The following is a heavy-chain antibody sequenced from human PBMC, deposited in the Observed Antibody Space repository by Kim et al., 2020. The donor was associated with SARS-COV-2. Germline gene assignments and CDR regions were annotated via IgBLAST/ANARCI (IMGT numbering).Heavy chain of an antibody. CDR1: GGSISSGGYY. CDR2: IYYSGST. J-gene: IGHJ3*02. D-gene: IGHD3-10*01. CDR3: ARGSYYGSGRGRNAFDI. Sequence: SETLSLTCTVSGGSISSGGYYWSWIRQHPGKGLEWIGYIYYSGSTYYNPSLKSRVTISVDTSKNQFSLKLSSVTAADTAVYYCARGSYYGSGRGRNAFDIWGQGTMVTVSS. V-gene: IGHV4-31*03.